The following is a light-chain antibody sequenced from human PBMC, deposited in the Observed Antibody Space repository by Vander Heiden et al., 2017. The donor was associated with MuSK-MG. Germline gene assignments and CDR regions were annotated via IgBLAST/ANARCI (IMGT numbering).Light chain of an antibody. CDR2: EVR. J-gene: IGLJ1*01. V-gene: IGLV2-23*02. Sequence: QSALTQPASVSGSPGQSITISCTGTSSDVGTYNLVSWYQQHPGKATKVIIYEVRKRPSGVSNRFSGSKAGNTASLTISGRQDEDEADYYCCSDAGSSTYVFAPGTKVTVL. CDR3: CSDAGSSTYV. CDR1: SSDVGTYNL.